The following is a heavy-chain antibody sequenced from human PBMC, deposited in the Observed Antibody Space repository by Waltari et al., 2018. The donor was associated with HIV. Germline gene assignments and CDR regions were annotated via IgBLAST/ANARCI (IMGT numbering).Heavy chain of an antibody. CDR3: AREGDCFSNRCSGVLMSY. CDR2: IPCDGENK. CDR1: GFTFSNYA. J-gene: IGHJ4*02. D-gene: IGHD2-2*01. V-gene: IGHV3-30*04. Sequence: QVQLVESGRGVVQPGGSLKLSCAASGFTFSNYALHWVRQAPGKGVELVALIPCDGENKKNADAGRGRLPVSRENSNNTRYLQMNSLRPGDTALYYCAREGDCFSNRCSGVLMSYWGQGTLVSVSS.